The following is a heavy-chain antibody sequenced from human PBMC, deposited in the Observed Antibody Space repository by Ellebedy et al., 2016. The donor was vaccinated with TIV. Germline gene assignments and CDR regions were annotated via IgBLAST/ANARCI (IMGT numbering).Heavy chain of an antibody. Sequence: AASVKVSCKASGGTFSSYAITWVRQAPGQGLEWMGGIIPIFGTASYAQKFQGRVTITADESTSTAYMELSSLRSEDTAVYYCARDLGAGITFDYWGQGTLVTVSS. CDR2: IIPIFGTA. CDR1: GGTFSSYA. V-gene: IGHV1-69*13. D-gene: IGHD1-7*01. CDR3: ARDLGAGITFDY. J-gene: IGHJ4*02.